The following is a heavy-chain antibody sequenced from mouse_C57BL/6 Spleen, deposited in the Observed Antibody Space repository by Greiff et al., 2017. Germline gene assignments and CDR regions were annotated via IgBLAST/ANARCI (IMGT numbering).Heavy chain of an antibody. Sequence: QVQLQQSGPELVKPGASVQISCKASGYAFSSSWMNWVKQRPGKGLEWIGRIYPGDGDTNYNGKFKGKATLTAYKSSSTAYMQLSSLTSEDSAVYFCARSGGSNSFDYWGQGTTLTVSS. CDR2: IYPGDGDT. V-gene: IGHV1-82*01. CDR1: GYAFSSSW. D-gene: IGHD1-1*02. CDR3: ARSGGSNSFDY. J-gene: IGHJ2*01.